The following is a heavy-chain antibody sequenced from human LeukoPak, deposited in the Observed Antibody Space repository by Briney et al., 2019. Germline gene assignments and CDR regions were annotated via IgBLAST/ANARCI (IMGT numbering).Heavy chain of an antibody. CDR2: INHSGST. CDR3: ARGGGNYVVS. V-gene: IGHV4-34*01. CDR1: GGSFSGYY. J-gene: IGHJ4*02. Sequence: SETLSLTCAVYGGSFSGYYWSWIRQPPGKGPEWIGEINHSGSTNYNPSLKSRVTISVDTSKNQFSLKLSSVTAADTAVYYCARGGGNYVVSWGQGTLVTVSS. D-gene: IGHD4-23*01.